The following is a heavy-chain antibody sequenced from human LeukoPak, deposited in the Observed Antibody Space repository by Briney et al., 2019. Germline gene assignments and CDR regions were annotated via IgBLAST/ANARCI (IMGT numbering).Heavy chain of an antibody. V-gene: IGHV1-2*02. J-gene: IGHJ4*02. Sequence: ASVKVSCKTSGYTFTDYFINWVRQAPGQGLEWMGWINPYSGATNYVQKFQGRVRMTRDTSIGTAYMELSSLTSDDTAIYYCARPITKYTAVVWDYWGQGTLDTVSS. CDR2: INPYSGAT. CDR1: GYTFTDYF. CDR3: ARPITKYTAVVWDY. D-gene: IGHD5-18*01.